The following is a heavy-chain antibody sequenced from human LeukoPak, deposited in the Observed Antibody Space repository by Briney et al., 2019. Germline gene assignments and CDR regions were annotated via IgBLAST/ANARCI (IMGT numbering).Heavy chain of an antibody. V-gene: IGHV3-7*01. Sequence: GGSLRLSCAACGFTFSSYWVSWVRQAPGKGLEWVASIKQDGSETYYVDSVKGRFIISKDNAQNLLFLQMNSLRVEDTAVYFCARDPSMTAVSAYSFDFWGQGTLVTVSS. J-gene: IGHJ4*02. CDR3: ARDPSMTAVSAYSFDF. D-gene: IGHD2-21*01. CDR2: IKQDGSET. CDR1: GFTFSSYW.